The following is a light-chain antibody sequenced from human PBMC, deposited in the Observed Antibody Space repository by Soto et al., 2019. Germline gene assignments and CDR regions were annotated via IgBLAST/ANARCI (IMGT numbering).Light chain of an antibody. CDR1: SSDIGGYNY. Sequence: QSVLTQPASVSGSPGQSITISCTGTSSDIGGYNYVSWYQQHPGKAPKVMIYDVRHRPSGVSSRFSGSKSGNTASLTISGLLPEDEADYYCSSYTTSSTVVFGGGTKLTVL. CDR3: SSYTTSSTVV. J-gene: IGLJ2*01. CDR2: DVR. V-gene: IGLV2-14*01.